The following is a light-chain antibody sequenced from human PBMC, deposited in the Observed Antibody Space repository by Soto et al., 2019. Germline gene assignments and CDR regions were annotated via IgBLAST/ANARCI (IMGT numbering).Light chain of an antibody. CDR2: GVS. Sequence: ELVLTQSPCTLSLSPGESAALSCRASQPVSSNFLAWYQQKPGQAPRLLIYGVSSRASGIPDRFFGSGSGTDFTLTINRLEPEDFAVYYCQQYANSPITFGQGTRLEIK. V-gene: IGKV3-20*01. CDR1: QPVSSNF. J-gene: IGKJ5*01. CDR3: QQYANSPIT.